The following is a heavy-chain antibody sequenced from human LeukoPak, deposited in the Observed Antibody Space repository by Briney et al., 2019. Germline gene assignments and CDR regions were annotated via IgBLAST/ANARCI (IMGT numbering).Heavy chain of an antibody. CDR2: MNPNSGNT. CDR3: ARGGTRRYWFDP. D-gene: IGHD1-7*01. CDR1: GYTFTSYD. J-gene: IGHJ5*02. Sequence: ASVKVSCKASGYTFTSYDINWVRQATGQGLEWTGWMNPNSGNTGYAQKFQGRVTITRNTSISTAYMELSSLRSEDTAVYYCARGGTRRYWFDPWGQGTLVTVSS. V-gene: IGHV1-8*03.